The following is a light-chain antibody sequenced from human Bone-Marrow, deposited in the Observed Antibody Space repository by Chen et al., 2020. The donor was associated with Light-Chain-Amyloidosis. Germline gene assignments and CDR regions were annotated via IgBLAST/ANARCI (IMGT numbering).Light chain of an antibody. CDR3: QQDDQWPRT. V-gene: IGKV3-15*01. CDR1: QSVRVD. J-gene: IGKJ1*01. Sequence: EIVMTQSPATLSASPGERVTLSCRASQSVRVDLAWYQQKPGQAPRLLIDTASTRATGVPVRFSGGGSGTDFTLTISSLQSEDVAVYYCQQDDQWPRTFGQGTKVEIK. CDR2: TAS.